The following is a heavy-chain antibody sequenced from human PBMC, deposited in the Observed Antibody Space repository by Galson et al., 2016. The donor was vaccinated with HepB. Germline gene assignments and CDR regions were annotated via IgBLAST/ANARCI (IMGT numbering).Heavy chain of an antibody. CDR1: GFTFSSYA. V-gene: IGHV3-23*01. CDR3: AKGQGLTDY. J-gene: IGHJ4*02. CDR2: ISGSGGTT. Sequence: SLRLSCAASGFTFSSYAMSWVRQAPGKGLEWVSVISGSGGTTYYADSVKGRFTISRDNSKSTLYLQMNSLRVEDTALYYCAKGQGLTDYWGQGTLVTVSS.